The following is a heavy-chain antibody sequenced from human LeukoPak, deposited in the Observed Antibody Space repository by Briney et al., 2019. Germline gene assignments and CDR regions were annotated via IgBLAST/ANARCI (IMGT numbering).Heavy chain of an antibody. CDR3: ARGYYSSSRFDS. J-gene: IGHJ4*02. CDR2: INSDGSST. Sequence: GGSLRLSCAASGFTFSSHWMHWVRQAPGKGLVWVSRINSDGSSTSNADSVKGRFTISRDNAENTLYMRMNSLRPEDTAVYYCARGYYSSSRFDSWGQGTLVTVSS. CDR1: GFTFSSHW. D-gene: IGHD6-13*01. V-gene: IGHV3-74*01.